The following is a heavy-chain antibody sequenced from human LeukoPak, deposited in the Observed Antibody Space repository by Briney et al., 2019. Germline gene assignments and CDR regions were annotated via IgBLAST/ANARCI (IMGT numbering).Heavy chain of an antibody. CDR2: INSDGSIT. CDR1: GFTSRGYR. V-gene: IGHV3-74*01. J-gene: IGHJ4*01. CDR3: ARDLQYGTGSYSLY. D-gene: IGHD3-10*01. Sequence: GGSLRLSCALSGFTSRGYRMQWVRQVPGEGLVWVSRINSDGSITNYADSVKGRFTISRDNARNTLSVQLNSLRAEHTDVYYCARDLQYGTGSYSLYWGHGTLVTVSS.